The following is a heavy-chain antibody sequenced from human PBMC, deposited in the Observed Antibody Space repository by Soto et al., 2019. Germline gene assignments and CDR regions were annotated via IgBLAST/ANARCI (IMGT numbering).Heavy chain of an antibody. D-gene: IGHD6-19*01. CDR1: GFTFSSYA. Sequence: PGGSLRLSCAASGFTFSSYAMHWVRQAPGKGLEWVADIKHDGSVQYYVDSVKGRLTISRDNAKKQLYLQMNGLRAEDTALYYCARAPYSNAWYRFDLWGQGTLVTVSS. J-gene: IGHJ4*02. CDR2: IKHDGSVQ. V-gene: IGHV3-7*03. CDR3: ARAPYSNAWYRFDL.